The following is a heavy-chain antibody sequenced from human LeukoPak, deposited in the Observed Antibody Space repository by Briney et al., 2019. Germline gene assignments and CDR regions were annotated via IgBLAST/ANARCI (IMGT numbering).Heavy chain of an antibody. CDR1: GFTFSSYW. V-gene: IGHV3-7*01. CDR2: IKQDGSEK. CDR3: ARAGGGSSWFTPFGNWFDP. D-gene: IGHD6-13*01. Sequence: PGGSLRLSCAASGFTFSSYWMSWVRQAPGKGLEWVANIKQDGSEKYYVDSVEGRFTISRDNAKNSLYLQMNSLRAEDTAVYYCARAGGGSSWFTPFGNWFDPWGQGTLVTVSS. J-gene: IGHJ5*02.